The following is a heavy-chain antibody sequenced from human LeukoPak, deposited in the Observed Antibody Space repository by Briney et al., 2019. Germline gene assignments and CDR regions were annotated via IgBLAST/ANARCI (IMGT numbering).Heavy chain of an antibody. D-gene: IGHD3-10*01. CDR3: ASFYGSGFSFDY. Sequence: SETLSLTCTVSGYSISSGYYWGWIRQPPGKGLEWIGSIYHSGSTYYNPSLKSRVTISVDTSKNQFSLKLNSVTAADTAVYYCASFYGSGFSFDYWGQGTLVTVSA. CDR1: GYSISSGYY. J-gene: IGHJ4*02. CDR2: IYHSGST. V-gene: IGHV4-38-2*02.